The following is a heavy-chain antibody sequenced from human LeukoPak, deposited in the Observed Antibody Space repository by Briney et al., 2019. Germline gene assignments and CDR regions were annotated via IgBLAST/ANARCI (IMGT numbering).Heavy chain of an antibody. D-gene: IGHD2-21*01. Sequence: GGSLRLSCAASGITFSRFWMSWVRQAPGKGLEWVAVISYDGSNEYYADSVKGRFTISRDNSKNTLYLQMSSLRAEDTAVYYCAKEFNRGLPDYWGQGTLVTVPS. J-gene: IGHJ4*02. CDR2: ISYDGSNE. CDR3: AKEFNRGLPDY. CDR1: GITFSRFW. V-gene: IGHV3-30*18.